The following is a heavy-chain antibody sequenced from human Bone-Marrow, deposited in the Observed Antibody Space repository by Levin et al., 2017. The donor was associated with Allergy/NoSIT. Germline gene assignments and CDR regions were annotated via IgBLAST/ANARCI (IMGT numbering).Heavy chain of an antibody. Sequence: QAGGSLRLSCAASGFSFSNYGMHWVRQAPGKGLDWLAVIKSDGNNKEYADSVKGRFTISRDNSKNTVFLEMHSLRAEDTAVYYCARGGYSSGWPPLGVWGHGTAVSVSS. CDR1: GFSFSNYG. CDR3: ARGGYSSGWPPLGV. D-gene: IGHD6-19*01. J-gene: IGHJ6*02. CDR2: IKSDGNNK. V-gene: IGHV3-33*05.